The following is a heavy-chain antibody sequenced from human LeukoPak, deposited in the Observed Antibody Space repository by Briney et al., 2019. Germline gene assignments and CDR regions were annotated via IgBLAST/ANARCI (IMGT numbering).Heavy chain of an antibody. V-gene: IGHV1-69*05. Sequence: SVKVSCKASGGTFSSYAISWVRQAPGQGLEWMGRIIPIFGTANYAQKFQGRVTITTDESTSTAYMELSSVRSEDTAVYYCARGYCSGGSCYDWYFDLWGRGTLVTVSS. CDR3: ARGYCSGGSCYDWYFDL. CDR1: GGTFSSYA. D-gene: IGHD2-15*01. J-gene: IGHJ2*01. CDR2: IIPIFGTA.